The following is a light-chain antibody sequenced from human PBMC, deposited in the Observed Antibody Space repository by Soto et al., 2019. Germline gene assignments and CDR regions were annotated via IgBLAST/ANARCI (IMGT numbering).Light chain of an antibody. CDR1: QSVSSSY. Sequence: EIVLTQSPGTLSLSPGERATLSCRASQSVSSSYLAWYQQKPGQAPRLLIYGASSRATGIPDRFSGSGSGTDFTLTISRLEPDDVAVYYCQQYGSSPSITFGQGTRLEIK. J-gene: IGKJ5*01. CDR3: QQYGSSPSIT. CDR2: GAS. V-gene: IGKV3-20*01.